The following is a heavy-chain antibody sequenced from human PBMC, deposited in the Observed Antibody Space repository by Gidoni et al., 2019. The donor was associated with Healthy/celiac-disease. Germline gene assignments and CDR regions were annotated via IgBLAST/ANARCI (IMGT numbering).Heavy chain of an antibody. V-gene: IGHV4-34*01. Sequence: QVQLQQWGAGLLQPSETLSLTCAVYGGSFRGSYWSWIRQPPGKGLEWIGEINHSGSTNHNPSLKSRVTISVDTSKNQFSLKLSSVTAADTAVYYCARARPRHMMTFGGVLYYFDYWGQGTLVTVSS. CDR1: GGSFRGSY. J-gene: IGHJ4*02. D-gene: IGHD3-16*01. CDR2: INHSGST. CDR3: ARARPRHMMTFGGVLYYFDY.